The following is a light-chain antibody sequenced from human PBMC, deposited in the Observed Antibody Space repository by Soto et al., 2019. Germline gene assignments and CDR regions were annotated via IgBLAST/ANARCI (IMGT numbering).Light chain of an antibody. CDR2: AAS. Sequence: DIQMTQSPSSLSASVGDRVTITCRASQSIGRFLNWYQQKPEKAPKVLIYAASSLQSGVPSRFSGSGPGTEFTLTISSLPPPDFATSHCQQRYSSPPSFGGGTKLEIK. CDR3: QQRYSSPPS. CDR1: QSIGRF. J-gene: IGKJ4*01. V-gene: IGKV1-39*01.